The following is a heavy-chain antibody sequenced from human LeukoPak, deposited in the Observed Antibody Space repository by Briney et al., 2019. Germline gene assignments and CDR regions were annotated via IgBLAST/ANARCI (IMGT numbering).Heavy chain of an antibody. CDR2: IYYSGST. V-gene: IGHV4-59*01. J-gene: IGHJ4*02. D-gene: IGHD3-22*01. CDR3: ARGLHYYDSSGPFHS. Sequence: PSETLSLTCTVSGGSMSPYHWGWIRQPPGKGLEWTGYIYYSGSTNYNPSLNSRVTISVDTSKNQFSLRLSSVTAADTAVYYCARGLHYYDSSGPFHSWGQGTLVTVSS. CDR1: GGSMSPYH.